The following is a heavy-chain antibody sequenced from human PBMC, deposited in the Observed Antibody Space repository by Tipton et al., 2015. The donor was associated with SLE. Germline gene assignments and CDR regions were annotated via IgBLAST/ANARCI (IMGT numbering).Heavy chain of an antibody. CDR2: IYYSGST. CDR1: GGSISSHY. V-gene: IGHV4-59*08. D-gene: IGHD5-18*01. CDR3: ARGVRIQGVVDV. Sequence: TLSLTCTVSGGSISSHYWSWIRQPPGKGLEWIGYIYYSGSTNYNPSLMSRVTISRDTSKNQFSLRLTSVTAADTATYYCARGVRIQGVVDVWGQGTTVTISS. J-gene: IGHJ3*01.